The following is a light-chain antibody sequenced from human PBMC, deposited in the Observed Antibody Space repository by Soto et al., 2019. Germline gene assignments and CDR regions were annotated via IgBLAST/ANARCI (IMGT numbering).Light chain of an antibody. CDR2: DVS. Sequence: QSALTQPVSVSGSPGQSITISCTGTSSDVGGYNYVSWYQQYPGKAPKLMIYDVSNRPSGVSNRFSGSKSGNTASLTISGLQGEDEADYYCSSHTSSTPYVFGTGTKVTVL. CDR3: SSHTSSTPYV. J-gene: IGLJ1*01. V-gene: IGLV2-14*01. CDR1: SSDVGGYNY.